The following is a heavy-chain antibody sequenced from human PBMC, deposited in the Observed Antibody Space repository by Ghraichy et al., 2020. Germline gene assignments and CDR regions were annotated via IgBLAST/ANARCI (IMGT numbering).Heavy chain of an antibody. CDR3: AKGELAIQQWIIKGYFDL. CDR2: ISGSGYTT. CDR1: GFPFSSYA. D-gene: IGHD2-21*01. V-gene: IGHV3-23*01. Sequence: GGSLRLSCVISGFPFSSYAMTWVRQAPGKGLEWVSAISGSGYTTYYADSVKGRFTISRDNSKNTLYLQMNSLRAEDTAVYYCAKGELAIQQWIIKGYFDLWGRGTLVTVSS. J-gene: IGHJ2*01.